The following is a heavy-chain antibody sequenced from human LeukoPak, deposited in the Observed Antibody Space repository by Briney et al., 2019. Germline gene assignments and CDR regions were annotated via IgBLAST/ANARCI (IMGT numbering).Heavy chain of an antibody. CDR1: GGTVTVYG. D-gene: IGHD3-22*01. V-gene: IGHV1-69*13. CDR2: IVPQFGTS. CDR3: ARDDCTDGSCYTDY. J-gene: IGHJ4*02. Sequence: SVKVSCEASGGTVTVYGISWVRQAPRQGLEWMGGIVPQFGTSHYAQKFQGRLTITADEATNTLYMELSSLRLEDTGVYYCARDDCTDGSCYTDYWGQGTLVTVSS.